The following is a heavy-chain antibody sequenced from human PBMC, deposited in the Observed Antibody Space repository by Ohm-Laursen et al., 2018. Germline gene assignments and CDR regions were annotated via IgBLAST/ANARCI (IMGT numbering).Heavy chain of an antibody. CDR3: AKGPSSASLDI. V-gene: IGHV3-11*01. J-gene: IGHJ3*02. D-gene: IGHD6-13*01. CDR1: GFTFSDYY. Sequence: SLRLSCAASGFTFSDYYMTWIRQAPGKGLEWVSYISSSGSNKYYADSVKGRFTISRDNAKNSLYLQMNSLRVEDTALYYCAKGPSSASLDIWGQGTVVTVSS. CDR2: ISSSGSNK.